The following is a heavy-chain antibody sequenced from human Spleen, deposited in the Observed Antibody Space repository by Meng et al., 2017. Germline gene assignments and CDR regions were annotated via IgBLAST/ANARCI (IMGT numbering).Heavy chain of an antibody. CDR2: INPKSGDT. Sequence: QVASVQCGAEEEEPGASVNASCKPSGYNFPDYYIHWVRRAPGQGREWMGRINPKSGDTHYAQKFQARVTMTGDTSISTAYMELSGLRSDDTAMYYCARDEDISAAGKLFGDYWGQGTLVTVSS. CDR3: ARDEDISAAGKLFGDY. V-gene: IGHV1-2*06. D-gene: IGHD6-25*01. J-gene: IGHJ4*02. CDR1: GYNFPDYY.